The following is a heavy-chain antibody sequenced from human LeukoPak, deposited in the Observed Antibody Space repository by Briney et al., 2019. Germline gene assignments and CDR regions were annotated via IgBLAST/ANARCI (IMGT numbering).Heavy chain of an antibody. V-gene: IGHV4-59*01. CDR3: ARGGPQYYFDY. Sequence: SETLSHTCTVSGGSISSYYWSWIRQPPGKGLEWIGYIYYSGSTNYNPSLKSRVTISVDTSKNQFSLKLSSVTAADTAVYYCARGGPQYYFDYWGQGTLVTVSS. CDR2: IYYSGST. CDR1: GGSISSYY. J-gene: IGHJ4*02. D-gene: IGHD5-24*01.